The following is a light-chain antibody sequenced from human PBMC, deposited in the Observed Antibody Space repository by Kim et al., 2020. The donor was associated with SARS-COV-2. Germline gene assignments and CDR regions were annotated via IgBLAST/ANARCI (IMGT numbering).Light chain of an antibody. Sequence: VSGSPGQAITISCTGTTTDHVSWYQQHPGKAPKLMIYDVYKWPSGVSHRFSGSKSDNTASLTISGLQADDEADYYCSSYTRSRTLLFGGGTKVTVL. V-gene: IGLV2-14*02. J-gene: IGLJ2*01. CDR1: TTDH. CDR3: SSYTRSRTLL. CDR2: DVY.